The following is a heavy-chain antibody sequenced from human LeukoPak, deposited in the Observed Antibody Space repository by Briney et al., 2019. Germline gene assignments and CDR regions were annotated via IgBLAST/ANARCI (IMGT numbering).Heavy chain of an antibody. CDR2: ISAYNGNT. Sequence: GAPVKVSCKASGYTFTSYGISWVRQAPGQGLEWMGWISAYNGNTNYAQKLQGRVTMTTDTSTSTAYMELGSLRSDDTAMYYCARVVGRIAAAANQAFDIWGQGTMVTVSS. V-gene: IGHV1-18*01. J-gene: IGHJ3*02. D-gene: IGHD6-13*01. CDR3: ARVVGRIAAAANQAFDI. CDR1: GYTFTSYG.